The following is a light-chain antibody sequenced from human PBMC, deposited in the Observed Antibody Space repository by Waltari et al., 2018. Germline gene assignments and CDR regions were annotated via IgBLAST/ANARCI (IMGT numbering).Light chain of an antibody. CDR2: GAS. Sequence: EIVMTQSPATLSVSPGERATLSCRASQSVSSNLAWYQQKPGQAPRLLIYGASTRATGIPARFSGSVSGTEFTLTISSLQSEEFAVYYCQQYNNWPPGFGQGTRLEIK. V-gene: IGKV3-15*01. CDR3: QQYNNWPPG. CDR1: QSVSSN. J-gene: IGKJ5*01.